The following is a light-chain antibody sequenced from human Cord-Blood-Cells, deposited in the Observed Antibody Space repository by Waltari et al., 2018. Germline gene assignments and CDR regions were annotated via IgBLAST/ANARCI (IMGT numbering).Light chain of an antibody. V-gene: IGKV1-5*01. CDR3: QQYNSYSPYT. CDR2: DAS. CDR1: QSISSW. Sequence: DIQMTQSPSTLSAYVGDRVTITCRASQSISSWLAWYQLKPGKAPKLLISDASSLERWVPARFSGSGSGTEFTLTISSLQPDDFATYYCQQYNSYSPYTFGQGTKLEIK. J-gene: IGKJ2*01.